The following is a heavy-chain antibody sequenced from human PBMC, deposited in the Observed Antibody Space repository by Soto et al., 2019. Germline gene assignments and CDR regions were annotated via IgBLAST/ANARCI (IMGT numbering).Heavy chain of an antibody. CDR2: IYYSGIT. V-gene: IGHV4-59*08. CDR3: ARQSTKSGYYMGSLDP. J-gene: IGHJ5*02. CDR1: GGSMSSHC. D-gene: IGHD3-3*01. Sequence: SETLCLPCTVSGGSMSSHCWHWIRQPPGKGLEWIGYIYYSGITKYNPSLKSRVTISVDTSKNQFSLKLSSVTAADTAVYYCARQSTKSGYYMGSLDPWGQGTLVTVPQ.